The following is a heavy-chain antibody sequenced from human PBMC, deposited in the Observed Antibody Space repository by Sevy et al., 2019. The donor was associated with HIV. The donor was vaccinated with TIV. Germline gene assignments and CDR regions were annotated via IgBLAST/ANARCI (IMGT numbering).Heavy chain of an antibody. CDR1: GFTFNIYA. J-gene: IGHJ4*02. Sequence: GGSLRLSCAASGFTFNIYAMSWVRQAPGKGLDWLSAISGGGDGTYYADSVKGRFTISGDNSRNTLYLQMNSLRAEDTAVYYCAKRPYYYYNSDGHLVSSTDEADYWGQGTLVTVSS. V-gene: IGHV3-23*01. D-gene: IGHD3-22*01. CDR3: AKRPYYYYNSDGHLVSSTDEADY. CDR2: ISGGGDGT.